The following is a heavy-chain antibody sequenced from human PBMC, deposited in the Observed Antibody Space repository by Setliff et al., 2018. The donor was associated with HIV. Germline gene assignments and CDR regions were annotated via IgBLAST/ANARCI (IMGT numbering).Heavy chain of an antibody. V-gene: IGHV4-34*01. D-gene: IGHD2-21*02. Sequence: SETLSLTCAVYGGSFSGSYWSWIRQPPGKGPEWIGEINHSGSTNYNPSLKSRVIISVDTSKNQFSLKLSAVTAADTAVYYCARETGDSAYFDYWGQGTLVTVSS. CDR2: INHSGST. J-gene: IGHJ4*02. CDR3: ARETGDSAYFDY. CDR1: GGSFSGSY.